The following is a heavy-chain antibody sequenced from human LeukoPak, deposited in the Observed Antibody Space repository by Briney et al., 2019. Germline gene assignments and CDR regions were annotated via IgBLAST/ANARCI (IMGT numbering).Heavy chain of an antibody. J-gene: IGHJ3*02. V-gene: IGHV4-30-2*05. Sequence: SETLSLTCTVSGGSISSGGYYWSWIRQPPGKGLEWIGYIYHSGSTYYNPSLKSRVTISVDTSKNQFSLKLSSVTAADTAVYYCARYFDWLFDAFDIWGQGTMVTVSS. CDR3: ARYFDWLFDAFDI. CDR1: GGSISSGGYY. D-gene: IGHD3-9*01. CDR2: IYHSGST.